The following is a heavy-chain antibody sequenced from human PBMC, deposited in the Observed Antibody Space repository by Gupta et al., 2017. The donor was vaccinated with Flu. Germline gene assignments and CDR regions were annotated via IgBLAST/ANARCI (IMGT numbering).Heavy chain of an antibody. CDR3: AIGHWDN. J-gene: IGHJ4*02. CDR1: GFDFNSYE. V-gene: IGHV3-48*03. Sequence: VLLVESGGGLVQPGGSLSLSCTASGFDFNSYEMSWVRQAPGRGLEWVAFISSSAVTYYTDPVRGRFTISRDNANNLLYLQMSSLRGEDTAVYYCAIGHWDNWGQGTLVTVSS. CDR2: ISSSAVT.